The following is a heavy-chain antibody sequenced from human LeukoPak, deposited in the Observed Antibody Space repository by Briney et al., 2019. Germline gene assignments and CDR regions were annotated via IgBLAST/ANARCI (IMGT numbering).Heavy chain of an antibody. CDR1: GGSISSGTYS. J-gene: IGHJ3*02. D-gene: IGHD2-15*01. CDR2: IYNSGST. V-gene: IGHV4-30-4*07. CDR3: AREGGNCSGGSCYSGAFDI. Sequence: SETLSLTCAVAGGSISSGTYSWTWMRQPPGKGLEWIGYIYNSGSTFNNPSLNSRVTISVDTSKNQFSLKLSSVTAADTAMYYCAREGGNCSGGSCYSGAFDIWGQGTLVTVSS.